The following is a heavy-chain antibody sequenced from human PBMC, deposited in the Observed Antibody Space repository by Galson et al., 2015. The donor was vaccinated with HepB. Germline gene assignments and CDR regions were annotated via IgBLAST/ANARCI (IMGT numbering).Heavy chain of an antibody. CDR1: GFTFSLYS. CDR3: AAPLAVAGTDVYFYYGMGL. CDR2: IGGTGSTV. Sequence: SLRLSCAGSGFTFSLYSMNWVRQTPGKGLEWVSYIGGTGSTVYYADSVKGRFTISRDNAKNSLYLKMNSLRAEDTAVYYCAAPLAVAGTDVYFYYGMGLWGQGTTVTVSS. D-gene: IGHD6-19*01. J-gene: IGHJ6*02. V-gene: IGHV3-48*04.